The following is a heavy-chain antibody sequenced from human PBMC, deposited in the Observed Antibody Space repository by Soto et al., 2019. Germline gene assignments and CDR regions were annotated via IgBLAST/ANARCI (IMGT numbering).Heavy chain of an antibody. CDR2: ISAYNGNT. Sequence: QVQLVQSGAEVKKPGASVKVSCKASGYTFSSYGISWVRQALGQGLEWMGWISAYNGNTNYAQKLQGRVIMTTDTSTNTASMELRSQRSDDTAVYYCARESPPAVYWGQGTLVSVSS. J-gene: IGHJ4*02. V-gene: IGHV1-18*01. CDR1: GYTFSSYG. CDR3: ARESPPAVY.